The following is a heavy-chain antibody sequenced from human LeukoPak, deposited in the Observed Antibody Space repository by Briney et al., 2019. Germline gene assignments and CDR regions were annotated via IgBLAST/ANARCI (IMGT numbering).Heavy chain of an antibody. CDR2: IWYDGSNK. J-gene: IGHJ4*02. CDR1: GFTFSSYG. CDR3: ARAAYDSSGYLTL. V-gene: IGHV3-33*01. Sequence: GGSLRLSCAASGFTFSSYGMHWVRQAPGKGLEWVAVIWYDGSNKYHADSVKGRFTISRDNSKNKLYLQMNSLRAEDTAVYYCARAAYDSSGYLTLWGQGTLVTVSS. D-gene: IGHD3-22*01.